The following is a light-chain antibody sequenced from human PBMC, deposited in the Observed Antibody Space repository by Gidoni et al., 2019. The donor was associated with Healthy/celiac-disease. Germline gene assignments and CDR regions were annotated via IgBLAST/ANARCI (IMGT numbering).Light chain of an antibody. CDR1: QSVSSN. J-gene: IGKJ4*01. CDR2: GAS. V-gene: IGKV3-15*01. CDR3: QQYDDWPPA. Sequence: EIVMMQSPVTLSVSPGERATLSCRASQSVSSNLAWYQQKPGQAPRLLIYGASTRATGIPARFSGSGSGTEFTLIISSLQSEDFAVYYCQQYDDWPPAFGGXTKVDIK.